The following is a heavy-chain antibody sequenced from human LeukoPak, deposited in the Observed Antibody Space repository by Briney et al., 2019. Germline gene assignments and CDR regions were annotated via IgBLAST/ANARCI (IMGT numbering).Heavy chain of an antibody. CDR3: ARDLGGQQLVYYFDY. V-gene: IGHV3-21*01. CDR1: EFTFSSYS. D-gene: IGHD6-13*01. J-gene: IGHJ4*02. CDR2: ISSSSSYI. Sequence: GGSLRLSCVASEFTFSSYSMNWVRQAPGKGLEWVSSISSSSSYIYYADSVKGRFTISRDNAKNSLYLQMNSLRAEDTAVYYCARDLGGQQLVYYFDYWGQGTLVTVSS.